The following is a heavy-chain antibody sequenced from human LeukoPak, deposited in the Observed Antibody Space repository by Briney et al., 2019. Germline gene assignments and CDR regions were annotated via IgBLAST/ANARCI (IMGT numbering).Heavy chain of an antibody. CDR3: AKDGEGCSSTSCYLPPSTYFDY. V-gene: IGHV3-23*01. Sequence: AGGSLRLSCAASGFTFSSYAMSWVRQAPGKGLEWVSAISGSGGSTYYADSVKGRFTISRDNSKNTLYLQMNSLRAEDTAVYYCAKDGEGCSSTSCYLPPSTYFDYWGQGTLVTVSS. D-gene: IGHD2-2*01. CDR2: ISGSGGST. J-gene: IGHJ4*02. CDR1: GFTFSSYA.